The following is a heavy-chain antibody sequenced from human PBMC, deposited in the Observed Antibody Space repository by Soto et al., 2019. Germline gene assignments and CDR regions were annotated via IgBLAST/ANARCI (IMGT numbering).Heavy chain of an antibody. CDR2: IYAGDSDT. D-gene: IGHD6-6*01. J-gene: IGHJ4*02. CDR3: ARLQYAARSPSDY. CDR1: GYSCSHHW. Sequence: PXESMKISCQASGYSCSHHWIGWVRQIPGKGLEWMGIIYAGDSDTRYSPSFQGQVTFSVDKSINTAYLQWSSLKASDTAIYYCARLQYAARSPSDYWGQGTLVTVSS. V-gene: IGHV5-51*01.